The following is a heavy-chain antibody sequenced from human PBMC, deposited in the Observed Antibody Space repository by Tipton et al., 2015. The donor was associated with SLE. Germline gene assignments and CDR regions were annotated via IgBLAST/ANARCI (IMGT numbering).Heavy chain of an antibody. Sequence: LRLSCAVYGGSFSGYDWSWIRQPPGKGLEWIGEINHSGSTNYNPSLKSRVTISVDTSKNQFSLKLSSVTAADTAVYYCARGPHYSSPGDYDYMDVWGKGTTVTVSS. CDR1: GGSFSGYD. J-gene: IGHJ6*03. D-gene: IGHD6-19*01. CDR3: ARGPHYSSPGDYDYMDV. CDR2: INHSGST. V-gene: IGHV4-34*01.